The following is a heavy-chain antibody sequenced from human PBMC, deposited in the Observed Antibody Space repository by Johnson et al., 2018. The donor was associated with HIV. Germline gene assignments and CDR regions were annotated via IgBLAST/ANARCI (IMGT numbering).Heavy chain of an antibody. D-gene: IGHD5-18*01. Sequence: VQLVESGGGVVQPGRSLRLSCAASGFTFSSYGMHWVRQAPGKGLEWVAVISYDGSNKYYADSVKGRFTISRDNAKNSLYLQMNSLRAEDTAVYYCAKVINPARVATAMVTVLDAFDIWCQGTMVTVSS. J-gene: IGHJ3*02. V-gene: IGHV3-30*18. CDR1: GFTFSSYG. CDR3: AKVINPARVATAMVTVLDAFDI. CDR2: ISYDGSNK.